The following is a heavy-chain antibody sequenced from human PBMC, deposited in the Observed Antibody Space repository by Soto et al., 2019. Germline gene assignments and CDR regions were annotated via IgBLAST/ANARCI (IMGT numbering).Heavy chain of an antibody. Sequence: GGSLRLSCAASGFTFSSYGMHWVRQAPGKGLEWVAVISYDGSNKYYADSVKGRFTISRDNSKNTLYLQMNSLRAEDTAVYYCAKDLYEWELLRHDYYYYGMDVWGQGTTVTVSS. CDR1: GFTFSSYG. J-gene: IGHJ6*02. CDR3: AKDLYEWELLRHDYYYYGMDV. D-gene: IGHD1-26*01. V-gene: IGHV3-30*18. CDR2: ISYDGSNK.